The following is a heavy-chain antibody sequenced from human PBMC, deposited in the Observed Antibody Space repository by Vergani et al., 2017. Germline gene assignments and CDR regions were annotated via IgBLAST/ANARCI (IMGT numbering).Heavy chain of an antibody. J-gene: IGHJ3*02. CDR3: AKVGRSEVAGTFGAFDI. Sequence: EVQMVESGGGLVKPGGSLRLSCAASGFSFSSYAMTWVRQAPGKGLEWVSGISSSGGGTSYVDSVKGRFTISRDNSKNTLFLQMNSLRPEDTAVYYCAKVGRSEVAGTFGAFDIWGQGTMVTVSS. CDR1: GFSFSSYA. V-gene: IGHV3-23*04. CDR2: ISSSGGGT. D-gene: IGHD6-19*01.